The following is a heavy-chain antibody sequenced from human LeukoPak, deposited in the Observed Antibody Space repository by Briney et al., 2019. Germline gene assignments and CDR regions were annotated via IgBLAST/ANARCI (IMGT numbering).Heavy chain of an antibody. D-gene: IGHD4-11*01. V-gene: IGHV3-74*01. Sequence: GGSLRLSFAASGFTFSRYWMHWVRQAPGKGLVWVSRSNTDGSSTNYADSVKGRFTISRDNAKSTLYLQMNSLRAEDTAVYYCARGYSDSYYFDSWGQGTLVTVSS. J-gene: IGHJ4*02. CDR1: GFTFSRYW. CDR3: ARGYSDSYYFDS. CDR2: SNTDGSST.